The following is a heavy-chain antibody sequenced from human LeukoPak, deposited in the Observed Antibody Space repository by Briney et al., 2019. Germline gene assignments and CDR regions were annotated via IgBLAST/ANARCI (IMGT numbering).Heavy chain of an antibody. Sequence: GASLRLSCAASGFTFSTYAMSWVRQAPGKGLEWVSTISGTDGSTYYADSVKGRFTISRDNSKNTVFLQMNSLRAEDTAVYYCARGDYYGSGSYWYYFDYWGQGTLVTVSS. CDR3: ARGDYYGSGSYWYYFDY. CDR1: GFTFSTYA. CDR2: ISGTDGST. V-gene: IGHV3-23*01. D-gene: IGHD3-10*01. J-gene: IGHJ4*02.